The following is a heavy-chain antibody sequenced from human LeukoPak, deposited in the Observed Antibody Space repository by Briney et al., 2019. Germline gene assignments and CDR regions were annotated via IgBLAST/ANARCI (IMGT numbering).Heavy chain of an antibody. V-gene: IGHV3-23*01. CDR2: ISGSGGST. J-gene: IGHJ3*02. CDR1: GFTFSSYA. Sequence: GGSLRLSCADSGFTFSSYAMSWVRQAPGKGLEWVSAISGSGGSTYYADSVKGRFTISRDNSKNTLYLQMNSLRAEDTAVYYCAVDCSSPSCYGQSAFDIWGQGTMVTVSS. D-gene: IGHD2-2*01. CDR3: AVDCSSPSCYGQSAFDI.